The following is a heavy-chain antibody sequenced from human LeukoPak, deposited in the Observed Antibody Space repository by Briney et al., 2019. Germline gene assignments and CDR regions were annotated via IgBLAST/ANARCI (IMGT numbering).Heavy chain of an antibody. V-gene: IGHV3-30*02. J-gene: IGHJ4*02. CDR2: IRNDGSNK. CDR3: AKASSDYTVGGFDY. Sequence: GGSLRLSCAASGFIFSNYAMHWVRQAPGKGLEWVAFIRNDGSNKYYADSVKGRFTISRDNSKNTLYLQMNSLRVEDTAVYYCAKASSDYTVGGFDYWGQGTLVTVSS. CDR1: GFIFSNYA. D-gene: IGHD2-2*02.